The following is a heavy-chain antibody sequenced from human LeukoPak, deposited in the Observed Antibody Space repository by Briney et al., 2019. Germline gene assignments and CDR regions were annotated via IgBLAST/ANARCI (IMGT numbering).Heavy chain of an antibody. V-gene: IGHV4-30-2*01. CDR2: IYHSGST. J-gene: IGHJ4*02. Sequence: SETLSLTCAVSGGSISSGGYSWSWIRQPPGKGLEWIGYIYHSGSTYYNPSLKSRVTISVDRSKNQFSLKLSSVTAADTAVYYCASLGDPTVTTKHTWRFDYWGQGTLVTVSS. CDR3: ASLGDPTVTTKHTWRFDY. CDR1: GGSISSGGYS. D-gene: IGHD4-17*01.